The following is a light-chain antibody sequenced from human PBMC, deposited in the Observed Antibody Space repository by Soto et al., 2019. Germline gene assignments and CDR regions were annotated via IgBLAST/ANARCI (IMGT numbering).Light chain of an antibody. CDR2: DVN. V-gene: IGLV2-14*01. CDR3: SSYTSSSTLVV. J-gene: IGLJ2*01. Sequence: QSALTQPASVSGSPGQSITISCTGTRSDVGGYNYVSWYQQHPGKAPKLMIYDVNNRPSGVSNRFSGSKSGNTASLTISGLQAEDEADYYCSSYTSSSTLVVFAGGTKLPS. CDR1: RSDVGGYNY.